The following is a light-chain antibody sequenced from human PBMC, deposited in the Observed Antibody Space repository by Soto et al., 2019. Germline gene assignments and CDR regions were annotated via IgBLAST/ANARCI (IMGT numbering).Light chain of an antibody. J-gene: IGLJ1*01. CDR1: SGYSNYE. Sequence: QAVLTQPPSASASLGASVTLTCTLSSGYSNYEVDWYQQRPGKGPRFGMRVGTGGIVGSKGDGIPDRFSVLGSGLNRYLTIKNIQEEDESDYHCGADHGSGTTFVYVFGTGTKLTVL. V-gene: IGLV9-49*01. CDR3: GADHGSGTTFVYV. CDR2: VGTGGIVG.